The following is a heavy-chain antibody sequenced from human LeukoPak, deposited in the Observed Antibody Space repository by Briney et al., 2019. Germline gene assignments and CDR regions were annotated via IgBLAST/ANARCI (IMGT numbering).Heavy chain of an antibody. CDR3: ARLSGSYYGNFDF. Sequence: SETLSLTCTVSGGSFISSNYYWGWIRQPPGKGLESIGSIYYSGSTYYNPSLKSRVTISVDTSKNQFSLTLSSVTAADTAVYYCARLSGSYYGNFDFWGQGTLVTVSS. V-gene: IGHV4-39*01. J-gene: IGHJ4*02. CDR2: IYYSGST. D-gene: IGHD1-26*01. CDR1: GGSFISSNYY.